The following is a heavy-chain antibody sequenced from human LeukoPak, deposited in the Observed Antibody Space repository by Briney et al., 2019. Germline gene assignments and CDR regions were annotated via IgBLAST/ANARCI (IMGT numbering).Heavy chain of an antibody. CDR3: ATYNWNDLTTLDY. CDR1: GFTFSSYW. J-gene: IGHJ4*02. CDR2: IKQDGSEK. V-gene: IGHV3-7*01. D-gene: IGHD1-1*01. Sequence: GGSLRLSCAASGFTFSSYWMSWVRQAPGKGLEWVANIKQDGSEKYYVDSVKGRFTISRDNAKNSLYLQMNSLRAEDTAVYYCATYNWNDLTTLDYWGQGTLVTVSS.